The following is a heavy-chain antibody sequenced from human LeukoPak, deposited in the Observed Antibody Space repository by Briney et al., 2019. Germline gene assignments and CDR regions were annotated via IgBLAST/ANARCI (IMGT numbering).Heavy chain of an antibody. J-gene: IGHJ3*02. D-gene: IGHD3-22*01. CDR1: GGSISSSSYY. CDR3: ARTPYYYDSSGYPAFDI. CDR2: IYYSGST. Sequence: PSETLSLTCTVSGGSISSSSYYWGWIRQPPGKGLEWIGSIYYSGSTYYNPSLKSRVTISVDTSKNQFSLKLSSVTAADTAVYYCARTPYYYDSSGYPAFDIWGQGTMVTVSS. V-gene: IGHV4-39*01.